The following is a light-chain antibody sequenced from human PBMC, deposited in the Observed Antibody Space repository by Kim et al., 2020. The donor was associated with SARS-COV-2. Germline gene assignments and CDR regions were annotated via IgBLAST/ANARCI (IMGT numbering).Light chain of an antibody. V-gene: IGKV1-33*01. CDR3: QQDDNFPPFT. CDR1: QDISNY. CDR2: DAS. J-gene: IGKJ3*01. Sequence: SVGDRVTITCQASQDISNYLNWYQQKPGKAPKLLIYDASNLETGVPSRFSGSGSGTDFTFTISSLQPEDIATYYCQQDDNFPPFTFGPGTKVDIK.